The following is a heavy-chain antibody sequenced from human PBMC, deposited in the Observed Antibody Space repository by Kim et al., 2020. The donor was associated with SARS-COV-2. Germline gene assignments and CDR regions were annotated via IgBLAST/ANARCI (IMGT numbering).Heavy chain of an antibody. D-gene: IGHD3-10*01. CDR1: GGSISSYY. CDR3: ARESRGWFGELLIGMDV. V-gene: IGHV4-59*01. CDR2: IYYSGST. Sequence: SETLSLTCTVSGGSISSYYWSWIRQPPGKGLEWIGYIYYSGSTNYNPSLKSRVTISVDTSKNQFSLKLSSVTAADTAAYYCARESRGWFGELLIGMDVWGQGTTVTVSS. J-gene: IGHJ6*02.